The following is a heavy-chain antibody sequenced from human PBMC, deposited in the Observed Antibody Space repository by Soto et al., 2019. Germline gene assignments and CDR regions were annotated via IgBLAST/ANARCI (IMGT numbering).Heavy chain of an antibody. CDR3: ARAREDYYDSSGYLNWFDP. V-gene: IGHV4-30-2*01. J-gene: IGHJ5*02. Sequence: SETLSLSCAVSGGSISSGGYSWSWIRQPPGKCLEWIVYIYHSGSTYYNPSLKSRVTISVDRSKNQFSLKLSSVTAADTAVYYCARAREDYYDSSGYLNWFDPWGQVTLVTGS. CDR2: IYHSGST. CDR1: GGSISSGGYS. D-gene: IGHD3-22*01.